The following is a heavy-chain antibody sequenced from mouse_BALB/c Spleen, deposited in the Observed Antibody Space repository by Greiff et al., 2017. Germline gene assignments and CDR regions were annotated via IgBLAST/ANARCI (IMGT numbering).Heavy chain of an antibody. CDR3: ARLYYYAMDD. CDR1: GFTFSDYG. CDR2: ISNLAYSI. Sequence: EVQVVESGGGLVQPGGSRKLSCAASGFTFSDYGMAWVRQAPGKGPEWVAFISNLAYSIYYAATVTGRFTISRENAKNTLYLVMSSLRSEDTAMYYCARLYYYAMDDWGQGTTVTVAS. J-gene: IGHJ4*01. V-gene: IGHV5-15*02.